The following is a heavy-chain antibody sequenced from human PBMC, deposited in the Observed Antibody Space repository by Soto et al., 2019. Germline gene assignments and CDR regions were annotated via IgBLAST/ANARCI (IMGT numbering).Heavy chain of an antibody. D-gene: IGHD6-19*01. J-gene: IGHJ4*02. V-gene: IGHV4-59*01. CDR3: ARSVAVPGAHIDY. Sequence: SETLSLTCSVSGGSISGSYWSWIRQSPGKGLEWPGYVYYTGSTNYSPSLRSRVSISVDTSKNEFSLRLSSVTAADTAVYFCARSVAVPGAHIDYWGQGTQVTVSS. CDR2: VYYTGST. CDR1: GGSISGSY.